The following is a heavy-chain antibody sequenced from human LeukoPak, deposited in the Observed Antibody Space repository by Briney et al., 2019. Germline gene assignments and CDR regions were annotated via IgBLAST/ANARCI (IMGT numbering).Heavy chain of an antibody. CDR2: IYTSGST. CDR3: ARVGSDYYGSGSYYTHYYMDV. D-gene: IGHD3-10*01. Sequence: SETLSPTCTVSGGSISSGSYYWSWIRQPAGKGLEWIGRIYTSGSTNYNPSLKSRVTISVDTSKNQFSLKLSSVTAADTAVYYCARVGSDYYGSGSYYTHYYMDVWGKGTTVTVSS. J-gene: IGHJ6*03. V-gene: IGHV4-61*02. CDR1: GGSISSGSYY.